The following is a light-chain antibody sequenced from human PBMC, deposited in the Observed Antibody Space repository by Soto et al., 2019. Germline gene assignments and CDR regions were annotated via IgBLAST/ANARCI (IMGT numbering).Light chain of an antibody. CDR3: QQGYSTPQT. V-gene: IGKV1-39*01. J-gene: IGKJ2*01. CDR1: QSISTS. CDR2: AAS. Sequence: DIQMTQSPSSLSASVGDRVTITCRASQSISTSLSWYQQRPGKAPKLLIYAASTLRSGVPSRFSGGGSGTDFTLTISSLQPEDFATYYCQQGYSTPQTFGQGTKVDIK.